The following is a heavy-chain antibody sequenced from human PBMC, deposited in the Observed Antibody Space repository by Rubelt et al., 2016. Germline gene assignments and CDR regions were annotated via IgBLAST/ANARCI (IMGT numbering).Heavy chain of an antibody. CDR3: ARAMGGDLWSYDAADI. J-gene: IGHJ3*02. V-gene: IGHV3-66*01. CDR1: GFTVSSNY. D-gene: IGHD3-3*01. Sequence: EVQLVESGGGLVQPGGSLRLSCAASGFTVSSNYMSWVRQAPGKGLEWVSVIYSGGDTYYTDSVKGRFTISRDISKNTLYLQMNSLRAEDTAVYYCARAMGGDLWSYDAADIWGQGTMVSVSS. CDR2: IYSGGDT.